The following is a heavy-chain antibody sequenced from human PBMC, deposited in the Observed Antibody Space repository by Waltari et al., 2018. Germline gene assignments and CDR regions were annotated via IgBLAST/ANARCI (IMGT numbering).Heavy chain of an antibody. J-gene: IGHJ4*02. Sequence: QVQLQQWGAGLLKPSETLSLTCAVYGGSFSGYYWSWIRQPPGKGLEWIGEINHSGSTNYHPALKSRVTISVDTSKNQFSLKLSSVTAADTAVYYCARSGYDPKMAFDYWGQGTLVTVSS. CDR1: GGSFSGYY. V-gene: IGHV4-34*01. CDR3: ARSGYDPKMAFDY. CDR2: INHSGST. D-gene: IGHD5-12*01.